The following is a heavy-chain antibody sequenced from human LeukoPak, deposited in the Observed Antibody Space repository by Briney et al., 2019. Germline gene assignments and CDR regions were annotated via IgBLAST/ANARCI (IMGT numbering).Heavy chain of an antibody. CDR3: ARDRKYYFDY. Sequence: GGSLRLSCSASGFTFTSFSLHWVRLAPGKGLEWVAFISSDGRNNFSADSVRARFTISRDNSNNMLYLQMNSLRTEDTAVYYCARDRKYYFDYWGQGTLVTVSS. V-gene: IGHV3-30*04. CDR1: GFTFTSFS. J-gene: IGHJ4*02. CDR2: ISSDGRNN.